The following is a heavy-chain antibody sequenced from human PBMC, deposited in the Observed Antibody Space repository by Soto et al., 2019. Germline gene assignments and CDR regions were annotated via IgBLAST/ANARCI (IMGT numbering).Heavy chain of an antibody. CDR1: GFTFSSYS. CDR3: ARAILTGYYGSPFDY. V-gene: IGHV3-21*01. J-gene: IGHJ4*02. D-gene: IGHD3-9*01. Sequence: EVQLVESGGGLVKPGGSLRLSCAASGFTFSSYSMNWVRQAPGKGLEWVSSISSSSSYIYYADSVKGRFTISRDNAKNSLYLQMNSLRAEDTAVYYCARAILTGYYGSPFDYWGQGTLVTVSS. CDR2: ISSSSSYI.